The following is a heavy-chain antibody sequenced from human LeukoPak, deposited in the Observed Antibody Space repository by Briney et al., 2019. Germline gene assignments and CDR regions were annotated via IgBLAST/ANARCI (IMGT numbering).Heavy chain of an antibody. CDR1: GYTFSNYG. CDR3: ARDRPTRYCSSTSCYVSARGGFDP. V-gene: IGHV1-18*01. J-gene: IGHJ5*02. D-gene: IGHD2-2*01. CDR2: ISVYNGNT. Sequence: ASVKVSCKSSGYTFSNYGVTWVRQAPGQGLEWMGWISVYNGNTKYAQKLQGRVTMTTDTSTSTAYMELRSLRSDDTAVYYCARDRPTRYCSSTSCYVSARGGFDPWGQGTLVTVSS.